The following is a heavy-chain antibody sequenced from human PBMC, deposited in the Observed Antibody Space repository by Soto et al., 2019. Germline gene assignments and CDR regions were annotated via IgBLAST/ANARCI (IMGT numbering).Heavy chain of an antibody. V-gene: IGHV3-23*01. CDR2: ITASADST. CDR3: VEPGAYWTR. CDR1: GFGFSGYA. D-gene: IGHD1-1*01. J-gene: IGHJ4*02. Sequence: GGSLRLACAASGFGFSGYAMSWVRQAPGKGLEWVSSITASADSTFYADFVKGRFTISRDNSKNTLFLQLNSLGLDDKAVYFCVEPGAYWTRWGQGTQVTVSS.